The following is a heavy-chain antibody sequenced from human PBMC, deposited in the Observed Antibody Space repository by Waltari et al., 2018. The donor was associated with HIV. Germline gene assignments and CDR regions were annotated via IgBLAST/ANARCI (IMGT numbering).Heavy chain of an antibody. J-gene: IGHJ4*02. CDR1: GFTFTNEW. CDR2: ITQDGSAK. V-gene: IGHV3-7*01. Sequence: EVQLVESGGGLVQPGGSLRLSCVASGFTFTNEWMTWVRQAPGKGLEWVASITQDGSAKYYVDSVKGRFTISRDNAKDSLYLQMNGLGAEDTAIYYCGRSLDYWGQGTLVTVSS. CDR3: GRSLDY.